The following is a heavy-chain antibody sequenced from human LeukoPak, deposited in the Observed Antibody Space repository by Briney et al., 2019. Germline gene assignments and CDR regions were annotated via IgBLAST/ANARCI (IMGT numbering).Heavy chain of an antibody. Sequence: GGSLRLSCAASGFTFSSYSMNWVRQAPGKGLEWVGRIRSNSDGGTIVYAAPVKGRFTLSRDDSKTTLYLQMNSLQTEDTAVYYCATDFYDSTWGQGTLVTVSS. V-gene: IGHV3-15*07. J-gene: IGHJ5*02. CDR2: IRSNSDGGTI. D-gene: IGHD3-22*01. CDR3: ATDFYDST. CDR1: GFTFSSYS.